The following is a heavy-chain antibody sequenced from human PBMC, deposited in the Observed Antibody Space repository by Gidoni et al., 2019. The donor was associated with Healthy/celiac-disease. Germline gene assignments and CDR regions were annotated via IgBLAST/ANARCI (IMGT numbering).Heavy chain of an antibody. D-gene: IGHD4-17*01. V-gene: IGHV4-59*01. Sequence: QVQLQESGPGLVNPSETLSLTCTVSRGSISSYHWSWIRQPPGKGLEWIGYIYYSGSPNYNPSLKSRVTISVDTSKNQFSLKLGSVTAADTAVYYCARCPPPMTTVVYDYWGQGTLVTVSS. CDR2: IYYSGSP. CDR3: ARCPPPMTTVVYDY. CDR1: RGSISSYH. J-gene: IGHJ4*02.